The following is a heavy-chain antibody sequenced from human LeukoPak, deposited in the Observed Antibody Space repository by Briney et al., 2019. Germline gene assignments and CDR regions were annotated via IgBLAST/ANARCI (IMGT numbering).Heavy chain of an antibody. CDR2: ISYDGSNK. D-gene: IGHD1-26*01. CDR3: AKDSPSGSYSNGVAY. V-gene: IGHV3-30*18. CDR1: GFTFSSDG. J-gene: IGHJ4*02. Sequence: GGSLRLSCAASGFTFSSDGMHWVRQAPGKGLEWVAVISYDGSNKYYADSVKGRFTISRDNSKNTLYLQMNSLRAEDTAVYYCAKDSPSGSYSNGVAYWGQGTLVTVSS.